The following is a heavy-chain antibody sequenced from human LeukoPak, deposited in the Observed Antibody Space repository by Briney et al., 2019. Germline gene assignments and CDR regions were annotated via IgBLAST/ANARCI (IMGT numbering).Heavy chain of an antibody. J-gene: IGHJ6*03. CDR1: GFTLSSYS. V-gene: IGHV3-48*04. CDR2: ISSSSSTI. CDR3: ARASDYYYYMDV. Sequence: PGGSLRLSCAASGFTLSSYSMNWVRQAPGKGLEWVSYISSSSSTIYYADSVKGRFTISRDNAKNSLYLQMNSLRAEDTAVYYCARASDYYYYMDVWGKGTTVTVSS.